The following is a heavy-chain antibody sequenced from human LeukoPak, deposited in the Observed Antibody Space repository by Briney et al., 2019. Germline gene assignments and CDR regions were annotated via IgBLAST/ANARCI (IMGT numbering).Heavy chain of an antibody. J-gene: IGHJ4*02. D-gene: IGHD3/OR15-3a*01. Sequence: GGSLRLSCAASGFTFSSYWMSWVRQAPGKGLEWVANIKQDGSEKHYVDSAKGRFTVSRDNAKNSLYLQMSSLRAEDTAVYYCARDSVIYGYWGQGTLVTVSS. V-gene: IGHV3-7*01. CDR1: GFTFSSYW. CDR2: IKQDGSEK. CDR3: ARDSVIYGY.